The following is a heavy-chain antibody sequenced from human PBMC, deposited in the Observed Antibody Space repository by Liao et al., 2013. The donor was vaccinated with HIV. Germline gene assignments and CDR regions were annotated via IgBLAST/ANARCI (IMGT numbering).Heavy chain of an antibody. V-gene: IGHV4-61*02. CDR3: ARGTVVTPDYYYYYMDV. CDR1: GGSVNSDTYY. CDR2: IHTSGST. J-gene: IGHJ6*03. Sequence: QVQLQESGPGLVKPSQTLSLTCSVSGGSVNSDTYYWNWIRQPAGKGLEWIGRIHTSGSTNYNPSLDSRLTISVDTSKNQFSLKLGSVTAADTAVYYCARGTVVTPDYYYYYMDVWGKGTTVTVSS. D-gene: IGHD4-23*01.